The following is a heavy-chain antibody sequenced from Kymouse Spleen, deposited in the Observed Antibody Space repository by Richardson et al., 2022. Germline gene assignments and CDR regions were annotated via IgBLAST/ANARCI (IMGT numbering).Heavy chain of an antibody. J-gene: IGHJ4*02. Sequence: EVQLVESGGGLVKPGGSLRLSCAASGFTFSNAWMSWVRQAPGKGLEWVGRIKSKTDGGTTDYAAPVKGRFTISRDDSKNTLYLQMNSLKTEDTAVYYCTTNYYGSGSYYIYFDYWGQGTLVTVSS. CDR2: IKSKTDGGTT. V-gene: IGHV3-15*01. CDR3: TTNYYGSGSYYIYFDY. CDR1: GFTFSNAW. D-gene: IGHD3-10*01.